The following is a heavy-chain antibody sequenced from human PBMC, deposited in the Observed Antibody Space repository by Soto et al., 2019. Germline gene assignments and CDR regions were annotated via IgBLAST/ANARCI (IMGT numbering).Heavy chain of an antibody. V-gene: IGHV3-21*04. CDR1: GFTFSSYS. J-gene: IGHJ4*02. D-gene: IGHD2-21*01. CDR3: ARGPIAMYYFDH. Sequence: PGGSLRLSCAASGFTFSSYSMNWVRQAPGKGLEWVSSISSSSSYIYYADSVKGRFTISRDNAKNSLYLQMNSLRAEDTAVYYCARGPIAMYYFDHWGLGTLVTVSS. CDR2: ISSSSSYI.